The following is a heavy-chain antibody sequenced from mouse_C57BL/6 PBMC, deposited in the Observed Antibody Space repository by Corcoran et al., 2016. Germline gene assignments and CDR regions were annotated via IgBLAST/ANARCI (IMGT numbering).Heavy chain of an antibody. D-gene: IGHD2-1*01. CDR3: ARGNGNYAMDY. CDR1: GSTFTDYY. V-gene: IGHV1-76*01. Sequence: QVQLKQSGAELVRPGASVKLSCKASGSTFTDYYINWVKQRPGQGLEWIARIYPGSGNTYYNEKFKGKATLTAEKSSSTAYMQLSSLTSEDSAVYFCARGNGNYAMDYWGQGTSVTVSA. J-gene: IGHJ4*01. CDR2: IYPGSGNT.